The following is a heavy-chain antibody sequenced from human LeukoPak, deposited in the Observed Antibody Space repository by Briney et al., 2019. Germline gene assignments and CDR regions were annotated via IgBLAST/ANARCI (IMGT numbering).Heavy chain of an antibody. V-gene: IGHV4-59*08. J-gene: IGHJ4*02. D-gene: IGHD5-12*01. Sequence: PSETLSLTCTVSGGSISNYYWSWVRQPPGKGLEYIGYIYYSGDTSGSTDYNPSLKSRVTISVDTSKNQFSLKLSSVTAADTAVYYCARHVPRSSAFDYWGQGTLVTVSS. CDR3: ARHVPRSSAFDY. CDR1: GGSISNYY. CDR2: IYYSGDTSGST.